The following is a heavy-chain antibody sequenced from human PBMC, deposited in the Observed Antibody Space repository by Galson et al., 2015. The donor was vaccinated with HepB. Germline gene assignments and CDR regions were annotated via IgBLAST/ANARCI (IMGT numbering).Heavy chain of an antibody. D-gene: IGHD2-2*01. CDR1: GDSVSSNSAA. J-gene: IGHJ5*02. V-gene: IGHV6-1*01. CDR2: TYYRSKWYN. Sequence: CAISGDSVSSNSAAWNWIRQSPSRGLEWLGRTYYRSKWYNDYAVSVKSRITINPDTSKNQFSLQLNSVTPEDTAVYYCAREIGYCSSTSCTGWFDPWGQGTLVAVSS. CDR3: AREIGYCSSTSCTGWFDP.